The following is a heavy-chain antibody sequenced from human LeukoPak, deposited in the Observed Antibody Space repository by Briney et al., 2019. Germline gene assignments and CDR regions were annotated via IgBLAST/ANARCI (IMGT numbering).Heavy chain of an antibody. Sequence: SVKVSCKASGGTFSSYAISWVRQAPGQGLEWMGGIIPIFGTANYAQKFQGRVTITADESTSTAYMELNSLRAEDTAVYYCARDISAAGHYYHYYTMDVWGQGTTVTVSS. J-gene: IGHJ6*02. V-gene: IGHV1-69*13. D-gene: IGHD2/OR15-2a*01. CDR3: ARDISAAGHYYHYYTMDV. CDR1: GGTFSSYA. CDR2: IIPIFGTA.